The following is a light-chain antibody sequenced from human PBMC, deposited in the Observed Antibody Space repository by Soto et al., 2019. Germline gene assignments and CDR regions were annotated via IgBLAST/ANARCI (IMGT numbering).Light chain of an antibody. Sequence: AIRMTQSPSSYSASTGDRVTITCRASQGISSYLDWYQQKPGKAPKLLIYAASSLQSGLPSRFSGSGFGTDFILTITSLQPEDFATYYCQQVESYPSTFGGGTKVDIK. CDR1: QGISSY. CDR3: QQVESYPST. V-gene: IGKV1-8*01. J-gene: IGKJ4*01. CDR2: AAS.